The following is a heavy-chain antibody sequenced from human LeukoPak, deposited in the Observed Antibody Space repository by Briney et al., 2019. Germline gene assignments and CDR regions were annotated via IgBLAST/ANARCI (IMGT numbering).Heavy chain of an antibody. Sequence: QPGGSLRLSCAASGFTFNNYAMTWVRQAPGKRLEWVSTINTGGGTYYADSVKARFTMSRENSRNTLFLQMNNLRPEDTAVYFCARDMHEYYFDYWGQGTLVTVSS. CDR2: INTGGGT. CDR3: ARDMHEYYFDY. V-gene: IGHV3-23*01. J-gene: IGHJ4*02. CDR1: GFTFNNYA. D-gene: IGHD2-2*01.